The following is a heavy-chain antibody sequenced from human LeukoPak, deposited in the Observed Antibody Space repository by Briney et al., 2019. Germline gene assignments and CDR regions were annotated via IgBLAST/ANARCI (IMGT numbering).Heavy chain of an antibody. V-gene: IGHV3-48*01. J-gene: IGHJ4*02. CDR3: ARVGSRYCSGANCYDGF. Sequence: GGSLRLSCAASGFTFSSYNMNWVRQAPGKGLEWVSYISNSGSSIYYAGSVEGRFTVSRDNSKNTLYLQMNNLRAEDTAIYYCARVGSRYCSGANCYDGFWGQGTLVSVSS. CDR2: ISNSGSSI. CDR1: GFTFSSYN. D-gene: IGHD2-15*01.